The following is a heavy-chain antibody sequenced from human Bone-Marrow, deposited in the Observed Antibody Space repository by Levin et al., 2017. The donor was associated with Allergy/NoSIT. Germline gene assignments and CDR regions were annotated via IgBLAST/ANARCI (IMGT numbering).Heavy chain of an antibody. CDR1: GFTFSSYS. V-gene: IGHV3-21*01. CDR3: ARAEEAVAGKSKDGMDV. D-gene: IGHD6-19*01. J-gene: IGHJ6*02. CDR2: ISSSSSYI. Sequence: SCAPSGFTFSSYSMNWVRQAPGKGLEWVSSISSSSSYIYYADSVKGRFTISRDNAKKSLYLQMNSLRAEDTAVYYCARAEEAVAGKSKDGMDVWGQGTTVTVSS.